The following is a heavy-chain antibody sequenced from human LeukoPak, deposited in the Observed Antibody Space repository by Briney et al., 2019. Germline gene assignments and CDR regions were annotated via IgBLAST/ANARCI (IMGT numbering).Heavy chain of an antibody. D-gene: IGHD2-15*01. J-gene: IGHJ3*02. Sequence: GGSLRLSCAPSGFTFSSYWMHWVRQAPGKGLVWVSRINSDGISTSYADSVKGRFTISRDNAKNTLYLQINSLRAEDTAVYYCSRSPRYCSGGSCYPGRGAFDIWGQGTVVTVSS. CDR3: SRSPRYCSGGSCYPGRGAFDI. V-gene: IGHV3-74*01. CDR2: INSDGIST. CDR1: GFTFSSYW.